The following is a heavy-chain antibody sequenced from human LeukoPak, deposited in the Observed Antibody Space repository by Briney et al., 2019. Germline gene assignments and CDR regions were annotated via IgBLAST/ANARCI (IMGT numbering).Heavy chain of an antibody. CDR1: GYTFTGYY. CDR2: MNPNSGGT. J-gene: IGHJ4*02. V-gene: IGHV1-2*02. D-gene: IGHD3-22*01. Sequence: ASVKVSCKASGYTFTGYYMHWVRQAPGQGLEWMGWMNPNSGGTNYAQKFQGRVTMTTDTSTSTAYMELRSLRSDDTAVYYCARVYNYYDTSGYYLGNYFDHWGRGTLVTVSS. CDR3: ARVYNYYDTSGYYLGNYFDH.